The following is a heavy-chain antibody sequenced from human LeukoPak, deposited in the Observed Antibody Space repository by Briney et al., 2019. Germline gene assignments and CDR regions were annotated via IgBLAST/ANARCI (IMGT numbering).Heavy chain of an antibody. CDR2: ITASSTAI. Sequence: GGSLRLSCAASGFTFNTYTMNWVRQAPGKGLEWVSSITASSTAIYSADSVKGRFTISRDNAKNFLYLQMNSLGAEDTAVYCCASTYYDILTGYNPYFDYWGQGILVTVSS. J-gene: IGHJ4*02. D-gene: IGHD3-9*01. CDR3: ASTYYDILTGYNPYFDY. V-gene: IGHV3-21*01. CDR1: GFTFNTYT.